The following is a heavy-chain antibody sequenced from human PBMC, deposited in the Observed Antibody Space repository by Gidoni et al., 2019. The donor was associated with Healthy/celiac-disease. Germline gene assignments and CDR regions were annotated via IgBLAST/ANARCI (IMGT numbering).Heavy chain of an antibody. CDR3: AREAVTKENYYYGMDV. Sequence: QVQLQESGPGLVKPSETLSLTCTVSGGSISSYYWSWIRQPPGKGLEWIGYIYYSGSTNYNPSLKSRVTISVDTSKNQFSLKLSSVTAADTAVYYCAREAVTKENYYYGMDVWGQGTTVTVSS. V-gene: IGHV4-59*01. D-gene: IGHD4-17*01. CDR1: GGSISSYY. CDR2: IYYSGST. J-gene: IGHJ6*02.